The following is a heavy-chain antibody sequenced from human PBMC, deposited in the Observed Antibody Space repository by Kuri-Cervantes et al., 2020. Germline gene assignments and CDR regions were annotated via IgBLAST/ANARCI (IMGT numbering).Heavy chain of an antibody. D-gene: IGHD6-13*01. V-gene: IGHV4-4*07. J-gene: IGHJ5*02. CDR3: ASGIPTSGTGGNWFDP. CDR1: ADSISDHF. Sequence: AGSLRLSWSVSADSISDHFWSWVRQPAGKGLEWVGRIFSTGATNSNPSLRSRVSISLDKSKNQLSLRLRSVTAADAAIYYCASGIPTSGTGGNWFDPWGQGTLVTVSS. CDR2: IFSTGAT.